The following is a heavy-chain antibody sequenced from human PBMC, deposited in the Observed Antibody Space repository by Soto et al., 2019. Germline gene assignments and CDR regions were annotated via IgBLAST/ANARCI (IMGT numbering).Heavy chain of an antibody. CDR2: ISGTGGRGGGT. J-gene: IGHJ4*02. D-gene: IGHD4-4*01. V-gene: IGHV3-23*01. Sequence: EVQLLESGGGLVQPGGSLRLSCAASGFTFSLYAMSWVRQAPGKGLEWVSSISGTGGRGGGTYYADSVKGRFTISRDNSKDTLYLRMDSLRADDTAKYYCVSEDAYRRYYFDYWGQGTLVTVSS. CDR3: VSEDAYRRYYFDY. CDR1: GFTFSLYA.